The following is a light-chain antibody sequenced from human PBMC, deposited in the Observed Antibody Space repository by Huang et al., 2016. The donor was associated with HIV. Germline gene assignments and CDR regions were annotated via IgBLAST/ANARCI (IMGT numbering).Light chain of an antibody. CDR2: GAS. V-gene: IGKV3D-15*01. CDR3: QQYNNWPPWT. CDR1: AGVSNN. J-gene: IGKJ1*01. Sequence: IVMTQSPATLSVSPGERATLSCRASAGVSNNVAWYQQRPGQTPRLLIHGASTRHTGIPAKFNGRGSGTEFTLTITSLQPEDSAVYYCQQYNNWPPWTFGPGTQVEI.